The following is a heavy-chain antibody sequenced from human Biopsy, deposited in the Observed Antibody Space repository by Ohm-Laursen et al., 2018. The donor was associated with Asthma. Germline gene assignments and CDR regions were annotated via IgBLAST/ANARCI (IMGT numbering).Heavy chain of an antibody. CDR2: ITGSGGFT. V-gene: IGHV3-23*01. D-gene: IGHD3-9*01. CDR1: GFTFSNYA. J-gene: IGHJ3*02. CDR3: ARTYYDFLTGQVNDALAM. Sequence: SLRLSCAASGFTFSNYAMSWVRQAPGKGLEWVSSITGSGGFTYYADSVKGRFTISRDKSENTLYLQMNSLRSEDTAVYYCARTYYDFLTGQVNDALAMWGQGTVVTVSS.